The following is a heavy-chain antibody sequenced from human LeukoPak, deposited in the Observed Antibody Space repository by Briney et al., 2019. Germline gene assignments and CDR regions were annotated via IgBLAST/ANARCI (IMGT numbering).Heavy chain of an antibody. V-gene: IGHV3-11*04. CDR1: GFTFSDYY. J-gene: IGHJ4*02. CDR2: ISSSGSTI. CDR3: ARRDVTIFGVADDS. D-gene: IGHD3-3*01. Sequence: PGGSLRLSCAASGFTFSDYYMSWIRQAPGKGLEWVSYISSSGSTIYYADSVKGRFTISRDNAKNSLYLQMNSLRAEDTAVYYCARRDVTIFGVADDSWGQGTLVTVSS.